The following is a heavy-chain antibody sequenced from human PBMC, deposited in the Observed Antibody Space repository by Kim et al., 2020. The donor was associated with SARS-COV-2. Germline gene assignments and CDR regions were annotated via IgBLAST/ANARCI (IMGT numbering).Heavy chain of an antibody. CDR3: ARDLPGTTPFDY. D-gene: IGHD1-1*01. J-gene: IGHJ4*02. V-gene: IGHV6-1*01. Sequence: DYAVHVKSPITITPDTAKNQFSLQLNSVTPEDTAVYYCARDLPGTTPFDYWGQGTLVTVSS.